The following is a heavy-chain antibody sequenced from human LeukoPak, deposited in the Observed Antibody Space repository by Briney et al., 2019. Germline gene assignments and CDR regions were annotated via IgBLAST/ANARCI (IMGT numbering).Heavy chain of an antibody. Sequence: ASETLSLTCTVSGGSIISSSYYWGWIRQPPGKGLEWIGNIYYGGSTYYIPSLKSRATMSVDTSMNQFSLKLSSVTAADTAVYYCAKTIRVRGDAYNWFDPWGRGALVTVSS. J-gene: IGHJ5*02. CDR1: GGSIISSSYY. V-gene: IGHV4-39*01. CDR3: AKTIRVRGDAYNWFDP. D-gene: IGHD3-10*01. CDR2: IYYGGST.